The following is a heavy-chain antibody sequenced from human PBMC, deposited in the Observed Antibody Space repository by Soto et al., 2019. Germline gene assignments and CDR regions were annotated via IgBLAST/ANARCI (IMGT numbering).Heavy chain of an antibody. Sequence: GGSLRLSCAASGFTFSKAWINWVRQAPGKGLEWVGRIKSKTNGGTTDFAAHVRDRFAISRDDSKNTLYLQMNSLRAEDTAVYYCAKCSKSRWLLLSLDYYYYGMDVWGQGTTVTVS. CDR1: GFTFSKAW. V-gene: IGHV3-15*07. D-gene: IGHD3-22*01. CDR2: IKSKTNGGTT. CDR3: AKCSKSRWLLLSLDYYYYGMDV. J-gene: IGHJ6*02.